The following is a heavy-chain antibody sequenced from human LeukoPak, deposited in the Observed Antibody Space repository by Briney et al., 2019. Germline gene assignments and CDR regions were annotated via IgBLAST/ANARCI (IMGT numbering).Heavy chain of an antibody. CDR1: GFTFSSYW. CDR2: IKEDGSEK. Sequence: PGGSLRLSCAAAGFTFSSYWMSWVRQAPGKGLEWVANIKEDGSEKDYVDSVKGRFTISRDNAKNSLYLQMNSLIVEDTAVYYCVSEGYNYSGMDVWGQGTTVTVSS. CDR3: VSEGYNYSGMDV. V-gene: IGHV3-7*01. J-gene: IGHJ6*02.